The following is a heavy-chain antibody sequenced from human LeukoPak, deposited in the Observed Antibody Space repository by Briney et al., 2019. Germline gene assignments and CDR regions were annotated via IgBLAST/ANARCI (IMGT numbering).Heavy chain of an antibody. D-gene: IGHD3-10*01. CDR3: TRDRRSG. J-gene: IGHJ4*02. V-gene: IGHV3-48*03. Sequence: GGSLRLSCAASGFTFSSYEMNWVRQAPGKGLEWVSYISSSSSTIYYADSVKGRFTISRDNAKNSLYLQMNSLRAEDAAVYYCTRDRRSGWGQGTLVTVSS. CDR2: ISSSSSTI. CDR1: GFTFSSYE.